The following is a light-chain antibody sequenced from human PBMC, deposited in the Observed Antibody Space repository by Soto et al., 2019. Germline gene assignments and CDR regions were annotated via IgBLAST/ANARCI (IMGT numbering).Light chain of an antibody. Sequence: DIVLTQSPGTLSLSPGERATLSCRASQSVSSYLGWYQQKPGQAPMLLIYDASNRATGVPVRVSGSGSGTDLNLTISRLEPEAFAVYYCQKRSNWTLTFGGGTKVDIK. J-gene: IGKJ4*01. CDR1: QSVSSY. CDR3: QKRSNWTLT. V-gene: IGKV3-11*01. CDR2: DAS.